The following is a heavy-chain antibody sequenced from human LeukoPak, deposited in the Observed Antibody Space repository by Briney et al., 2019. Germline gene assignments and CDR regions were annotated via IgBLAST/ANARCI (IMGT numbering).Heavy chain of an antibody. CDR3: ARARYQYDNWSAP. J-gene: IGHJ5*02. V-gene: IGHV4-39*07. D-gene: IGHD2-15*01. CDR1: GDSIRGSSVYY. Sequence: SETLSLTCTLSGDSIRGSSVYYWDWIRQPRGKGLEWIGSIYYRGNTYYNPSLKSRVTISMDTYKNQFSMTLKSVTAADTAVYYWARARYQYDNWSAPWGQGTLVTVSS. CDR2: IYYRGNT.